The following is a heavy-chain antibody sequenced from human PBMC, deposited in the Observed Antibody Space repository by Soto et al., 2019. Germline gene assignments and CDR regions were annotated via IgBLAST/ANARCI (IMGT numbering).Heavy chain of an antibody. D-gene: IGHD2-15*01. V-gene: IGHV3-30*03. CDR2: ISYDGSNK. CDR3: ARWFTYGSFDYFDY. CDR1: GFTFSSYG. J-gene: IGHJ4*02. Sequence: PGGSLRLSCAASGFTFSSYGMHWIRQAPGKGLEWVAVISYDGSNKYYADSVKDRFTISRDNSKNTLYLQMNGLRAEDTALYYCARWFTYGSFDYFDYWGQGTQVTVSS.